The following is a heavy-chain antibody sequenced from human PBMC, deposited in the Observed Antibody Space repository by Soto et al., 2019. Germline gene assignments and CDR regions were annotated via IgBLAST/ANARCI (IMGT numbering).Heavy chain of an antibody. V-gene: IGHV3-48*02. D-gene: IGHD3-3*01. CDR1: GFTFSSYS. CDR2: ISSSSSTI. CDR3: ARDRGTVLRFLEWFAMDV. Sequence: GGSLRLSCAASGFTFSSYSMNWVRQAPGKGLEWVSLISSSSSTIYYADSVKGRFTISRDNAKNSLYLQMNSLRDEDTAVYYCARDRGTVLRFLEWFAMDVWGQGTTVTVSS. J-gene: IGHJ6*02.